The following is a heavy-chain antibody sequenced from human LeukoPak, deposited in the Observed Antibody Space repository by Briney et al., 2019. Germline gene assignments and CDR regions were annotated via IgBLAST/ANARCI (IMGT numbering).Heavy chain of an antibody. CDR1: GFTFGSYG. V-gene: IGHV3-30*18. CDR2: ISYDGSNK. Sequence: PGRSLRLSCAASGFTFGSYGMHWVRQAPGKGLEWVAVISYDGSNKYYADSVRGRFTISRDNSKNTLYLQMNSLRAEDTAVYYCAKGALLWFQVHYYYYGMDVWGQGTTVTVSS. J-gene: IGHJ6*02. CDR3: AKGALLWFQVHYYYYGMDV. D-gene: IGHD3-10*01.